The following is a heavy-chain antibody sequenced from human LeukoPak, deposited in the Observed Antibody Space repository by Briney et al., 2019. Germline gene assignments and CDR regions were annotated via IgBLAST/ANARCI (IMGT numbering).Heavy chain of an antibody. CDR2: IYTSGST. Sequence: SKTLSLTCTVSGGSISTYCRSWIRQPAGKGLEWIGRIYTSGSTNYNPSLKSRVTISVDKSKNQFSLKLSSVTAADTAVYYCARAKTSGYYYGYFDYWGQGTLVTVSS. J-gene: IGHJ4*02. CDR1: GGSISTYC. V-gene: IGHV4-4*07. D-gene: IGHD3-22*01. CDR3: ARAKTSGYYYGYFDY.